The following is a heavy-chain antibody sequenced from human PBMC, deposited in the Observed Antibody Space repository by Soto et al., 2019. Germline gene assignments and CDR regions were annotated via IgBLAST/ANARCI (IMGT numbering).Heavy chain of an antibody. V-gene: IGHV3-23*01. Sequence: EVHLLESGGGLVQPGGSLRLSCAASGFSFNIYGMKWVRQAPGKGLECVSAISAGGGNTYYADSVKGRFTISRDNSKNTLYLQMNSLSADDTAVYYCAKAPTYDYYYYMDVWGKGNTVTVSS. CDR2: ISAGGGNT. J-gene: IGHJ6*03. CDR3: AKAPTYDYYYYMDV. CDR1: GFSFNIYG.